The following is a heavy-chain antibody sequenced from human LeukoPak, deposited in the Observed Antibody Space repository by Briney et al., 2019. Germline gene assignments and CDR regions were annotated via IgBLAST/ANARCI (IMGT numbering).Heavy chain of an antibody. J-gene: IGHJ4*02. CDR1: GYTFTSYG. Sequence: AASVKVSCKASGYTFTSYGISWVRQAPGQGLEWMGWISAYNGNTNYAQKLQGRVTITRDTSASTAYMELSSLRSEDTAVYYCARDPHTNGPSSSWYGYYFDYWGQGTLVTVSS. D-gene: IGHD6-13*01. V-gene: IGHV1-18*01. CDR3: ARDPHTNGPSSSWYGYYFDY. CDR2: ISAYNGNT.